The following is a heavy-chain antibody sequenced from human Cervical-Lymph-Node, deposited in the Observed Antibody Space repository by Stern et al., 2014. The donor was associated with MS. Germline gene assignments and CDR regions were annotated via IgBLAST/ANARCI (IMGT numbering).Heavy chain of an antibody. J-gene: IGHJ4*02. CDR1: GFVFRNSA. V-gene: IGHV3-30*18. D-gene: IGHD1-26*01. Sequence: VQLEVSGGGVVQPGRSLRLSCVASGFVFRNSAAHWVRQPPGKGLEWVALVSFDGRDKYYTDSVKGRFTVSRDNSKNTLYLEMNSLRPEDTAVYYCAKGGSGSYLDWGQGSLVTVSS. CDR3: AKGGSGSYLD. CDR2: VSFDGRDK.